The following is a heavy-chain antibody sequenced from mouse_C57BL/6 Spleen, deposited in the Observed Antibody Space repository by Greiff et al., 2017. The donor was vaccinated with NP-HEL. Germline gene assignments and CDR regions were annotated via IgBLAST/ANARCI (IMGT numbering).Heavy chain of an antibody. CDR1: GFTFSSYA. V-gene: IGHV5-9-1*02. Sequence: EVQLVESGEGLVKPGGSLKLSCAASGFTFSSYAMSWVRQTPEKRLEWVAYISSGGDYIYYADTVKGRFTISRDNARNTLYLQMSSLKSEDTAMYYCTRGEGGAYGYDGGFFDYWGQGTTLTVSS. J-gene: IGHJ2*01. CDR2: ISSGGDYI. D-gene: IGHD2-2*01. CDR3: TRGEGGAYGYDGGFFDY.